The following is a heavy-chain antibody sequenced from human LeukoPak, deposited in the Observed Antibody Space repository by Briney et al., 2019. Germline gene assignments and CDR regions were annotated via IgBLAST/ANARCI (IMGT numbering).Heavy chain of an antibody. V-gene: IGHV3-53*01. CDR2: TYADGYT. J-gene: IGHJ4*02. D-gene: IGHD2-2*01. CDR1: GFTVSSSY. Sequence: GGSLRLSCAASGFTVSSSYMTWVRQAPGKGLEWVSITYADGYTFYADSVKGQFTISRDSSKNTLCLQMNSLRAEDTAMYYCARGLRHCDRTSCFQPFDCWGQGTLVTVSS. CDR3: ARGLRHCDRTSCFQPFDC.